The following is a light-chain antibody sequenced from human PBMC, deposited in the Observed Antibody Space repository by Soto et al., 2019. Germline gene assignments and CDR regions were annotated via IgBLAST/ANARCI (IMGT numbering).Light chain of an antibody. CDR2: KAS. V-gene: IGKV1-5*03. CDR3: QPFNNDLYT. CDR1: QNINKW. J-gene: IGKJ2*01. Sequence: DIQLTQSPSTLSASVGDRITITCRASQNINKWLAWHQQKPVKAPKLLIYKASILENGVPLRFSGSGSGTSFTLSITSVQPDDFGTYYCQPFNNDLYTFGQGTKLEI.